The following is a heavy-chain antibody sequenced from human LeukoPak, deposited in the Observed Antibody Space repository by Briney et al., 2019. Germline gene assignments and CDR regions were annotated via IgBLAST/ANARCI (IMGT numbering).Heavy chain of an antibody. D-gene: IGHD3-10*01. CDR1: GYTFTSHY. V-gene: IGHV1-46*01. CDR2: INPSDGNT. Sequence: ASVKVSCKASGYTFTSHYIHWVRQAPGQGLEWMGMINPSDGNTNYVQKFQGRVTMTRDMSTSTVYMELRSLRFEDTAVFYCARDFGGALWFGELLGYWGQGTLVTVSS. CDR3: ARDFGGALWFGELLGY. J-gene: IGHJ4*02.